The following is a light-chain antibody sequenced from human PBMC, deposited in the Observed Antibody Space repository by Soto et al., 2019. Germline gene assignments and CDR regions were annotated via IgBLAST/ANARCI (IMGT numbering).Light chain of an antibody. J-gene: IGLJ1*01. CDR3: SSYTTSSTYV. CDR2: EVS. Sequence: HSVLTQPASVSGSPGQSITISCTGTSSDVGGYNYVSWYQQHPGKAPKLMIYEVSYRPSGVSNRFSASKSGNTASLTISGLQAEDEADYYCSSYTTSSTYVFGTGTKVTVL. CDR1: SSDVGGYNY. V-gene: IGLV2-14*01.